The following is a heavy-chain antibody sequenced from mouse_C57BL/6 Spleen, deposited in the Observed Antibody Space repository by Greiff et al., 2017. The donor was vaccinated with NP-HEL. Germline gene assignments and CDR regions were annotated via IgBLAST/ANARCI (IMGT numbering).Heavy chain of an antibody. CDR3: ARSEEIYYGNFLDY. J-gene: IGHJ2*01. Sequence: QVQLQQPGAELVKPGASVKLSCKASGYTFTSYWMHWVKQRPGRGLEWIGRIDPNSGGTKYNEKFKSKATLTVDKPSSTAYMQLSSLTSEDSAVYYCARSEEIYYGNFLDYWGQGTTLAVSS. V-gene: IGHV1-72*01. CDR1: GYTFTSYW. CDR2: IDPNSGGT. D-gene: IGHD2-1*01.